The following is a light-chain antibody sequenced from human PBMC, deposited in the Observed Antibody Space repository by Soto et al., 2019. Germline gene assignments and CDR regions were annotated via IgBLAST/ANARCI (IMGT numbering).Light chain of an antibody. CDR2: LNSDGSH. J-gene: IGLJ3*02. CDR1: SGHSSYA. V-gene: IGLV4-69*01. Sequence: QTVVTQSLSASASLGASVKLTCTLSSGHSSYAIAWHQQQPEKGPRYLMKLNSDGSHSKGDGIPDRFSGSSSGAERYLTISSLQSEDEADYYCQTWGTGPWVFGGGTKLTVL. CDR3: QTWGTGPWV.